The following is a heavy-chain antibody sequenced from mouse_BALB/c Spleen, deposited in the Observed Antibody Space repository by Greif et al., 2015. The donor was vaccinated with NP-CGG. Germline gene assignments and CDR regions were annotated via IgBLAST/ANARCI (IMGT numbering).Heavy chain of an antibody. CDR1: GFTFSSYY. V-gene: IGHV5-6-2*01. D-gene: IGHD1-1*01. CDR3: ARGGTTVFDY. Sequence: DVNLVESGGGLVKLGGSLKLSCVASGFTFSSYYMSWVRQTPEKRLELVAAINSNGGSTYYPDTVKGRFTISRDNAKNTLYLQMSSLKSEDTALYYCARGGTTVFDYWGQGTTLTVSS. CDR2: INSNGGST. J-gene: IGHJ2*01.